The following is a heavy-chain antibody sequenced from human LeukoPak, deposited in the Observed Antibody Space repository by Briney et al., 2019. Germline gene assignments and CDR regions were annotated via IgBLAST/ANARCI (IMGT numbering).Heavy chain of an antibody. CDR3: ANLMGYILTGYVPGSYMDV. V-gene: IGHV4-59*08. CDR2: IYYSGST. Sequence: SETLSLTCTVSGGSISSYYWSWIRQPPGKGLEWIGYIYYSGSTNYNPSLKSRVTISGDTSENQFSLRLSSVTAADTAVYYCANLMGYILTGYVPGSYMDVWGKGTTVTVSS. J-gene: IGHJ6*03. CDR1: GGSISSYY. D-gene: IGHD3-9*01.